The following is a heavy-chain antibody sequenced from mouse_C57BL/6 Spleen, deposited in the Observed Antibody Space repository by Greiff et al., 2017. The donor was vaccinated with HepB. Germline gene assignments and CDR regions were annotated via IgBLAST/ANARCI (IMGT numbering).Heavy chain of an antibody. CDR1: GYAFSSYW. CDR2: IYPGDGDT. CDR3: ARSDWDVAMDY. Sequence: VQLQQSGAELVKPGASVKISCKASGYAFSSYWMNCVKQRPGKGLEWIGQIYPGDGDTNYNGKFKGKATLTADKSSSTAYMQLSSLTSEDSAVYFCARSDWDVAMDYWGQGTSVTVSS. D-gene: IGHD4-1*01. V-gene: IGHV1-80*01. J-gene: IGHJ4*01.